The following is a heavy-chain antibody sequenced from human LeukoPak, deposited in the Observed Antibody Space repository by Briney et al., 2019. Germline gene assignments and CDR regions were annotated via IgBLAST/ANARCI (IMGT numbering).Heavy chain of an antibody. V-gene: IGHV1-69*13. CDR3: ARVSIAARLNYYYGMDV. CDR2: IIPIVDTA. J-gene: IGHJ6*02. D-gene: IGHD6-6*01. CDR1: GGTFSSYA. Sequence: SVKVSCKASGGTFSSYAISWVRQAPGQGLEWMGGIIPIVDTASYAQKFQGRVTITADESTSTAYMELSSLRSEDTAVYYCARVSIAARLNYYYGMDVWGQGTTVTVSS.